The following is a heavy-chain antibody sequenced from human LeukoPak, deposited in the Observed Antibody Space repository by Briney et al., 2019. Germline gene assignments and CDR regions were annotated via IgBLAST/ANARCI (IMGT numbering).Heavy chain of an antibody. Sequence: PGGSLRHSCAASGFTFSSYAMSWVRQAPGKGLEWVSAISGSGGSTYYADSVKGRFTISRDNSKNTLYLQMNSLRAEDTAVYYCARGGYCSSTSCFRDNWFDPWGQGTLVTVSS. D-gene: IGHD2-2*01. V-gene: IGHV3-23*01. J-gene: IGHJ5*02. CDR1: GFTFSSYA. CDR2: ISGSGGST. CDR3: ARGGYCSSTSCFRDNWFDP.